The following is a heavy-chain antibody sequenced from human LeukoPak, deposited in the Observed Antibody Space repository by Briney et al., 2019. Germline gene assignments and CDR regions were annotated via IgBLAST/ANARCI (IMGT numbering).Heavy chain of an antibody. CDR2: ISSSGSAI. V-gene: IGHV3-48*03. J-gene: IGHJ4*02. CDR1: GFTFSSYE. Sequence: GGSLRLSCAASGFTFSSYEMNWVRQAPGKGLEWVSYISSSGSAIYYAGSLKGRFTISRDNAKNSLYLQMNSLRAEDTAVYYCARAIGWQGYDYWGQGTLVTVSS. CDR3: ARAIGWQGYDY. D-gene: IGHD6-19*01.